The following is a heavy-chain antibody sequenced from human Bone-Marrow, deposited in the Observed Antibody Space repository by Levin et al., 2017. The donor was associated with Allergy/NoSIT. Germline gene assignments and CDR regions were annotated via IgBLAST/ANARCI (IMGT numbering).Heavy chain of an antibody. CDR2: INPSGGST. CDR1: GYTFTSYY. CDR3: ARDGAVVVPAAIWPSPNYYYYGMDV. D-gene: IGHD2-2*02. V-gene: IGHV1-46*01. J-gene: IGHJ6*02. Sequence: AASVKVSCKASGYTFTSYYMHWVRQAPGQGLEWMGIINPSGGSTSYAQKFQGRVTMTRDTSTSTVYMELSSLRSEDTAVYYCARDGAVVVPAAIWPSPNYYYYGMDVWGQGTTVTVSS.